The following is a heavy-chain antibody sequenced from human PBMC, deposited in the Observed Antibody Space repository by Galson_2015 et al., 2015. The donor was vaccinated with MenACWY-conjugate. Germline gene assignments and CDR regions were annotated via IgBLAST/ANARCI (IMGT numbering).Heavy chain of an antibody. CDR1: GFTFSSYG. J-gene: IGHJ6*02. Sequence: SLRLSCAASGFTFSSYGMHWVRQAPGKGLEWVAVIWYDGSNKYYADSVKGRFTISRDNSKNTLYLQMNSLRAEDTAVYYYARDGTPLVYAFYYYYGMDVWGQGTTVTVSS. CDR3: ARDGTPLVYAFYYYYGMDV. CDR2: IWYDGSNK. V-gene: IGHV3-33*01. D-gene: IGHD2-8*01.